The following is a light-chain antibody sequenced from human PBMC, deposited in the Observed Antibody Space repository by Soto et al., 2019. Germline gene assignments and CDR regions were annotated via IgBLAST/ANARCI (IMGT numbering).Light chain of an antibody. CDR1: QNVRSY. Sequence: DIHMTQSPSSLSASVGDTIIITCRASQNVRSYLNWYQQKSGRAPNLLIYESTNLESGVPSRFSGDGFGTDFTRTISSLHPEDFATYYCQQSFFAPPTFGRGTKVEI. V-gene: IGKV1-39*01. CDR2: EST. CDR3: QQSFFAPPT. J-gene: IGKJ1*01.